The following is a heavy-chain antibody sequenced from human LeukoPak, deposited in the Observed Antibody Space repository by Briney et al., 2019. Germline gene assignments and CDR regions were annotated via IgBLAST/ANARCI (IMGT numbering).Heavy chain of an antibody. CDR3: ARSPLIPAAGWFDP. V-gene: IGHV4-61*02. CDR2: IYTSGST. J-gene: IGHJ5*02. CDR1: GGSISSGSYY. Sequence: SETLSLTCSVSGGSISSGSYYWSWIRQPAGKGLEWIGRIYTSGSTNYNPSLKSRVTISVDTSKNQFSLKLSSVTAADTAVYYCARSPLIPAAGWFDPWGQGTLVTVSS. D-gene: IGHD2-2*01.